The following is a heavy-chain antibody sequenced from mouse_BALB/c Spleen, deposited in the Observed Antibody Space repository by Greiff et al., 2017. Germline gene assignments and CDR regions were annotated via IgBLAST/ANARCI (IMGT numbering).Heavy chain of an antibody. CDR2: ISSGGGST. D-gene: IGHD4-1*02. Sequence: EVKLMESGGGLVKPGGSLKLSCAASGFAFSSYDMSWVRQTPAKRLEWVAYISSGGGSTYYPDTVKGRFTISRDTARNTLYLQMSSLKSEDTAMYYCARPQLGLFDYGGQGTTRTVSS. J-gene: IGHJ2*01. V-gene: IGHV5-12-1*01. CDR1: GFAFSSYD. CDR3: ARPQLGLFDY.